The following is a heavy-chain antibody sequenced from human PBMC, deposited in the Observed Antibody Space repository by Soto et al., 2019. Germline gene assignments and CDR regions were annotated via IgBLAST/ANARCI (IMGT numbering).Heavy chain of an antibody. V-gene: IGHV3-23*01. Sequence: GGSLRLSCEASGFTFDSYAMGWVRQAPEKGLEWVSTTIGSGTTSFYADSVKGRFTISRDNSKNTLYLHMSNLNAEDTAAYYCASPWYYHSSGHSKVFEIWGQGTMVSV. J-gene: IGHJ3*02. CDR1: GFTFDSYA. D-gene: IGHD3-22*01. CDR2: TIGSGTTS. CDR3: ASPWYYHSSGHSKVFEI.